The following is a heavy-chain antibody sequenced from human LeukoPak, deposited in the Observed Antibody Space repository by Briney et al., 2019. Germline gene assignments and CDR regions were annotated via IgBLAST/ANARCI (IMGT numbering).Heavy chain of an antibody. CDR3: ARDFDDYGGNSGAFDI. D-gene: IGHD4-23*01. CDR1: GFTFSSYA. V-gene: IGHV3-30*04. J-gene: IGHJ3*02. Sequence: GGSLRLSCAASGFTFSSYAMHWVRQAPGKGLEWVAVLSYDGSNKYYADSVKGRFTISRDNSKNTLYLQMNSLRAEDTAVYYCARDFDDYGGNSGAFDIWGEGKMVTVSS. CDR2: LSYDGSNK.